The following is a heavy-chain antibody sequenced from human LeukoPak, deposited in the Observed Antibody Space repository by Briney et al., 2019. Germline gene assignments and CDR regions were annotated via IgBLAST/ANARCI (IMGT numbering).Heavy chain of an antibody. CDR1: GFTFIDYT. V-gene: IGHV3-30*04. D-gene: IGHD2-2*01. Sequence: GRSLRLSCTTSGFTFIDYTMHWVRQAPGEGPEWVALASSDGSDKQYAASVKGRFTISRDDSKNTLYLEMITLKDEDTAVYYCARARSASWYAAYWGHGTRVTVSS. CDR3: ARARSASWYAAY. CDR2: ASSDGSDK. J-gene: IGHJ4*03.